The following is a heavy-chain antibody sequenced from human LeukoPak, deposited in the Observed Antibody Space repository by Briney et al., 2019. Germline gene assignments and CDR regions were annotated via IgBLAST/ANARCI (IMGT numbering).Heavy chain of an antibody. J-gene: IGHJ4*02. CDR1: GGSVSSGSYY. CDR2: IYSGGST. Sequence: ETLSLTCTVSGGSVSSGSYYWSWIRQPPGKGLEWVSVIYSGGSTYYADSVKGRFTISRDNSKNTLYLQMNSLRAEDTAVYYCTSFDYWGQGTLVTVSS. CDR3: TSFDY. V-gene: IGHV3-53*01.